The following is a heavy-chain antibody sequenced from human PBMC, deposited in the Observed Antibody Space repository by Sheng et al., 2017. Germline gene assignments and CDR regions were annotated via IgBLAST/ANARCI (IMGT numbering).Heavy chain of an antibody. Sequence: EVQLVESGGGLVQPGGSLRLSCAASGFTFSSYWMGWVRQAPGKGLGWVATIKEDGSQKYYVDSVKGRFTISRDNSRNSLYLQMDSLRAEDTAAYYCARPVRRTSDDFWGQGTPVTVSS. D-gene: IGHD2-2*01. V-gene: IGHV3-7*01. CDR1: GFTFSSYW. J-gene: IGHJ4*02. CDR2: IKEDGSQK. CDR3: ARPVRRTSDDF.